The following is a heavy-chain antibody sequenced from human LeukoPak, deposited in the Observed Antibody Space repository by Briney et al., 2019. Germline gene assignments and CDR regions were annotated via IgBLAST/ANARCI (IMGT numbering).Heavy chain of an antibody. CDR2: ISTSAST. D-gene: IGHD2-21*02. Sequence: SETLSLTCTVSGGSISNFYWTWIRQPAGKGLEWIGRISTSASTNYNPSLKSRVTMSVDTSKNQFSLKLSSVTAADTAVYYCARDQVTNYYFDYWGQGTLVTVSS. J-gene: IGHJ4*02. V-gene: IGHV4-4*07. CDR3: ARDQVTNYYFDY. CDR1: GGSISNFY.